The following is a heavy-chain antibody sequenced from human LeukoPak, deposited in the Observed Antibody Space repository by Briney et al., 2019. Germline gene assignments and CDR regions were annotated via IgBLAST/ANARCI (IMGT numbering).Heavy chain of an antibody. D-gene: IGHD1-26*01. CDR1: GYSISSGYY. CDR2: NYHSGST. J-gene: IGHJ4*02. CDR3: ARLPPRDIGGATYYFDY. Sequence: KPSETLSLTCAVSGYSISSGYYWGWIRPPPGKGLEWVGRNYHSGSTYYNPSLKSRVTISVDTSKNQFSLKLSSVTAADTAVYYCARLPPRDIGGATYYFDYWGQGTLVTVSS. V-gene: IGHV4-38-2*01.